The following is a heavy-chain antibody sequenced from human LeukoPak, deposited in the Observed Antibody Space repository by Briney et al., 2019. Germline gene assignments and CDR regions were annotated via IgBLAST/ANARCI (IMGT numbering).Heavy chain of an antibody. J-gene: IGHJ4*02. V-gene: IGHV3-9*01. CDR2: ISWNSGSI. CDR1: GFTFDDYA. CDR3: AKTRAEGAVAVLYYFDY. Sequence: PGDSLRLSCAASGFTFDDYAMHWVRQAPGKGLEWVSGISWNSGSIGYADSVKGRFTISRDNAKNSLYLQMNSLRAEDTALYYCAKTRAEGAVAVLYYFDYWGQGTLVTVSS. D-gene: IGHD6-19*01.